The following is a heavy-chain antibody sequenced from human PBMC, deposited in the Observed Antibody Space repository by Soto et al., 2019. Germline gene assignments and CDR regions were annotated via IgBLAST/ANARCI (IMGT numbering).Heavy chain of an antibody. CDR3: ARGNSPVNVY. CDR2: ITSSGTTT. CDR1: GFTFSSSE. V-gene: IGHV3-48*03. Sequence: GGSLRLSCAASGFTFSSSEMNWVRQAPGKGLEWISYITSSGTTTYYADSVKGRFTISRDNAKNSLFLQMNSLRADDTAVYYCARGNSPVNVYWGQGTLVTVSS. J-gene: IGHJ4*02. D-gene: IGHD2-21*01.